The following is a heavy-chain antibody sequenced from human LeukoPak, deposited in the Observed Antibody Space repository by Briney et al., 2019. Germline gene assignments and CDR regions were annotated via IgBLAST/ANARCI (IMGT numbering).Heavy chain of an antibody. CDR3: ARGVVVPARLDY. CDR2: IYSGGST. J-gene: IGHJ4*02. V-gene: IGHV3-66*02. Sequence: GGSLRLSCAASGFTVSSNYMSWVRQAPGKGLEWVSVIYSGGSTYYADSVKGRFTISRDNSKNTLYLQMNSPRAEDTAVYYCARGVVVPARLDYWGQGTLVTVSS. D-gene: IGHD2-2*01. CDR1: GFTVSSNY.